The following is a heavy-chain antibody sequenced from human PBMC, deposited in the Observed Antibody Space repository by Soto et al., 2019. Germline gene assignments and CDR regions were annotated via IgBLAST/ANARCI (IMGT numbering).Heavy chain of an antibody. CDR2: IYYIGST. Sequence: QVQLQESGPGLVKPSQTLSLTCTVSGGSISSGDYYWSWIRQPPGKGLEWTGYIYYIGSTYYNPSLKSRVTISVDTSKYQCSLKLSSVTAADTAVYYCARGASSGSTHLTELDYWGQGTLVTVSS. D-gene: IGHD3-22*01. CDR1: GGSISSGDYY. V-gene: IGHV4-30-4*01. CDR3: ARGASSGSTHLTELDY. J-gene: IGHJ4*02.